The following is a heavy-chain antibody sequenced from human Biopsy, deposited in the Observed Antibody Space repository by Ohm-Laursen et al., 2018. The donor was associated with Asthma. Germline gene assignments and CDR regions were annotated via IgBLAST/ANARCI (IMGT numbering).Heavy chain of an antibody. CDR1: GFNFGNYA. Sequence: GSLRLSCAASGFNFGNYAMAWARQAPGKGLEWVSTISGRSIIIHYGGSVKGRFTISRDNSKNTMYLVMNSLRPEDTAVYYCARDESFSMASGSWFDPWGQGALVTVSS. J-gene: IGHJ5*02. CDR3: ARDESFSMASGSWFDP. D-gene: IGHD2/OR15-2a*01. V-gene: IGHV3-23*01. CDR2: ISGRSIII.